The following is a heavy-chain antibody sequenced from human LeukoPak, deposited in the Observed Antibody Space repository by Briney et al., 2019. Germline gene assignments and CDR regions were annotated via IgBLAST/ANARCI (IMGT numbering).Heavy chain of an antibody. CDR3: ARTYYYSSGSYNY. V-gene: IGHV3-48*03. CDR1: GFTFSSYE. J-gene: IGHJ4*02. CDR2: ISSSGSTI. D-gene: IGHD3-10*01. Sequence: GGSLRLSCAASGFTFSSYEMNWVRQAPGKGLEWVSYISSSGSTIYYADSVKGRFTISRDNAKNSLYLQMNSLRAEDTAVYYCARTYYYSSGSYNYWGQGTLVTVSS.